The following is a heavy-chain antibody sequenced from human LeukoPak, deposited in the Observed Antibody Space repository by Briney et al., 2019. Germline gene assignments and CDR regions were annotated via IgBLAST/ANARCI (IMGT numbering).Heavy chain of an antibody. J-gene: IGHJ4*02. V-gene: IGHV4-39*07. CDR1: GGSISSSSYY. D-gene: IGHD6-13*01. Sequence: SETLSLTCTVSGGSISSSSYYWGWIRQPPGKGLEWIGSIYYSGSTYYNPSLKSRVTISVDTSKNQFSLKLSSVTAADTAVYYCARESWDPRSTIDYWGQGTLVTVSS. CDR3: ARESWDPRSTIDY. CDR2: IYYSGST.